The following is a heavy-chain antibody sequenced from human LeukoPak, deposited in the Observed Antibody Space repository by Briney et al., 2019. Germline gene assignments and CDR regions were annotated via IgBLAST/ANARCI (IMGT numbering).Heavy chain of an antibody. CDR1: GFTFSSYS. Sequence: GGSLRPYCAASGFTFSSYSMKWVRQAPGKGLEWVSSISSSSSYIYYADSVKGRFTISRDNAKNSLYLQMNSLRAEDTAVYYCARVGYYDSSGYQVFDYWGQGTLVTVSS. D-gene: IGHD3-22*01. CDR3: ARVGYYDSSGYQVFDY. CDR2: ISSSSSYI. V-gene: IGHV3-21*01. J-gene: IGHJ4*02.